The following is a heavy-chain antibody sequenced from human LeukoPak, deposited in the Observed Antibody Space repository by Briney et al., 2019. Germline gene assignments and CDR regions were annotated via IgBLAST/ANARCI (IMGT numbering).Heavy chain of an antibody. Sequence: EGSLRLSCAASGFTFSSYSMNWVRQAPGKGLEWVSYISSSSSTIYYADSVKGRFTISRDNTKNSLYLQMNSLRAEDTAVYYCAKGPWYNWNDGADAFDIWGQGTMVTVSS. J-gene: IGHJ3*02. CDR3: AKGPWYNWNDGADAFDI. CDR2: ISSSSSTI. V-gene: IGHV3-48*04. D-gene: IGHD1-1*01. CDR1: GFTFSSYS.